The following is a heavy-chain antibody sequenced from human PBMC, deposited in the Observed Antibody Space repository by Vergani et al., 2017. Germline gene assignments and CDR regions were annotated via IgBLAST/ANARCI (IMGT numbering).Heavy chain of an antibody. J-gene: IGHJ6*04. V-gene: IGHV4-34*01. CDR2: INHSGST. Sequence: QVQLQQWGAGLLKPSETLSLTCAVFGGSFSGYYWSWIRPPPGKGLEWIVEINHSGSTHYNPSLKSRVTISVDTSKNQFSLKLSSVTAADTAVYYCARGPLKDVWGKGTTVTVSS. CDR1: GGSFSGYY. CDR3: ARGPLKDV.